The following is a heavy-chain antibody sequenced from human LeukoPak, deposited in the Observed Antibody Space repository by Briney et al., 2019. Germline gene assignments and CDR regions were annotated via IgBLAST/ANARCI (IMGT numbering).Heavy chain of an antibody. CDR1: GGSFSGYY. J-gene: IGHJ3*02. CDR2: INHSGST. D-gene: IGHD3-16*01. CDR3: ARVRPRGRNDAFDI. V-gene: IGHV4-34*01. Sequence: TSETLSLTCAVYGGSFSGYYWSWIRQPPGKGLEWIGEINHSGSTNYNPSLKSRVTISVDTSKNQFSLKLSSVTAADTAVYYCARVRPRGRNDAFDIWGQGTMVTVSS.